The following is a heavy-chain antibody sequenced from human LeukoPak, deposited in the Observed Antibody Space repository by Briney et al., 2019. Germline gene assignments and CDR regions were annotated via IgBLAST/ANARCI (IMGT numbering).Heavy chain of an antibody. CDR3: ASMAVAGPDAFDI. CDR1: GFTFSSYA. J-gene: IGHJ3*02. Sequence: GGSLRLSCAASGFTFSSYAMHWVRQAPGKGLEWVAVISYDGSNKYYADSVKGRFTISRDNSKNTLYLQMNSLRAEDTAVYYCASMAVAGPDAFDIWGQGTMVTVSS. V-gene: IGHV3-30-3*01. D-gene: IGHD6-19*01. CDR2: ISYDGSNK.